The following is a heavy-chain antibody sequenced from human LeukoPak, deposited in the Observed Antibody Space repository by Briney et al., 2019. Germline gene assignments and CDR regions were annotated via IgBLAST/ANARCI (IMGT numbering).Heavy chain of an antibody. Sequence: SETLSLTCNVSGGSVSSGSYFWTWIRQPPGKGLEWIGYIYYSGHTRYRPSLQSRLTISSDTSKNQVSLNLNSVTAADTAVYYCARAGSGGYNRRPIWFDPWGQGTLVTVSS. CDR3: ARAGSGGYNRRPIWFDP. V-gene: IGHV4-61*01. CDR1: GGSVSSGSYF. CDR2: IYYSGHT. D-gene: IGHD5-24*01. J-gene: IGHJ5*02.